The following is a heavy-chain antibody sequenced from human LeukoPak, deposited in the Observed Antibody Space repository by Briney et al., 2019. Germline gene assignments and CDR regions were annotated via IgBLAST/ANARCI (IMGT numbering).Heavy chain of an antibody. J-gene: IGHJ1*01. CDR1: GFTFSSYA. V-gene: IGHV3-23*03. CDR2: IHNDNT. CDR3: ARDGSSRSLQY. Sequence: PGGSLRLSCAASGFTFSSYAMSWVRQAPGKGLEWVSLIHNDNTYYADSVKGRFTISRDNSKNTLYLQMNSLRAGDTAVYYCARDGSSRSLQYWGQGTLVTVSS.